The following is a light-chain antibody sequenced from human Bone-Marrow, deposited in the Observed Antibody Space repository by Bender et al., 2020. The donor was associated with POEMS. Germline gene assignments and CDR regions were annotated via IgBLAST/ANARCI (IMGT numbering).Light chain of an antibody. CDR1: NSDLGSYYL. CDR3: FSYSSSSTNWV. J-gene: IGLJ3*02. V-gene: IGLV2-14*02. Sequence: QSALTQPASVSGSPGQSITISCTGTNSDLGSYYLVSWYQQHPGKAPKLMIFEVNKRPSGVPGRFSGSKSGNTASLTISGLQAEGEADYYCFSYSSSSTNWVFGGGTKVTAL. CDR2: EVN.